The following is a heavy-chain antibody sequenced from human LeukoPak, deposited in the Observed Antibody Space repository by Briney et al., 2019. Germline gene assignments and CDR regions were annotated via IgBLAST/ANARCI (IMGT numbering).Heavy chain of an antibody. D-gene: IGHD3-22*01. CDR1: GGSISSGSYY. CDR2: IYTSGST. Sequence: KPSQTLSLTCTVSGGSISSGSYYWSWIRQPAGKGLEWIGRIYTSGSTNYNPSLKSRVTISVDTSKNQFSLKLSSVTAADTAVYYCARESYDSSLPDYWGQGTLVTVSS. J-gene: IGHJ4*02. CDR3: ARESYDSSLPDY. V-gene: IGHV4-61*02.